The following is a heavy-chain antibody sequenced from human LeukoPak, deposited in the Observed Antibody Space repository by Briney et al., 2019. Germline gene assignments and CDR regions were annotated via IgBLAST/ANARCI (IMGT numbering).Heavy chain of an antibody. V-gene: IGHV3-21*01. CDR3: ARVANWNYGYYYYYMDV. CDR2: ISTSSSYI. J-gene: IGHJ6*03. CDR1: GFTFSSYA. D-gene: IGHD1-7*01. Sequence: GGSLRLSCAASGFTFSSYAMSWVRQAPGKGLEWVSFISTSSSYIYSVDSVKGRFSISRDNAKNSLYLQINSLRAEDTAVYYCARVANWNYGYYYYYMDVWGKGTTVTVSS.